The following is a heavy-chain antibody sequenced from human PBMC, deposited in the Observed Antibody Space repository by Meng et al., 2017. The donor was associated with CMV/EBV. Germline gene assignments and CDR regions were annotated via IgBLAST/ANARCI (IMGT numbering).Heavy chain of an antibody. J-gene: IGHJ4*02. CDR3: ARDGTTVTFDY. CDR2: ISYDGSNK. CDR1: GFTFSSYA. Sequence: GGSLRLSCAASGFTFSSYAMHWVRQAPGKGLEWVAVISYDGSNKYYADSVKGRFTISSDNSKNTLYLQMNSLRAEDTAVYYCARDGTTVTFDYWGQGTLVTVSS. V-gene: IGHV3-30*04. D-gene: IGHD4-17*01.